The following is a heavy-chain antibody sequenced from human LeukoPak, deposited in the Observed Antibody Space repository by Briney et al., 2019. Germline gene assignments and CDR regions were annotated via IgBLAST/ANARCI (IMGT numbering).Heavy chain of an antibody. CDR1: GFTFSSYW. CDR3: ARGPHYYDSSGYLDY. Sequence: GSLRLSCAASGFTFSSYWMSWVRQAPGKGLEWVANIKQDGSEKHYVDSVKGRFTISRDNSKNTLYLQMNSLRAEDTAVYYCARGPHYYDSSGYLDYWGQGTLVTVSS. J-gene: IGHJ4*02. CDR2: IKQDGSEK. V-gene: IGHV3-7*01. D-gene: IGHD3-22*01.